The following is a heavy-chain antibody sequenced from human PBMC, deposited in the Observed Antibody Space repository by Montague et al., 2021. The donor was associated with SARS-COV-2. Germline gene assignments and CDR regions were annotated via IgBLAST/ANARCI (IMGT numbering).Heavy chain of an antibody. CDR2: IHRTTIT. Sequence: SETLSLTCRVSGASVSSINWRSLVRPPPGTGLGRGSEIHRTTITNFNPSLRSPVSVALYTSNNQFSLTLISVTAADTTTYFCARRPVCQHLYSWGQGTLVTVSS. CDR1: GASVSSINW. V-gene: IGHV4-4*02. CDR3: ARRPVCQHLYS. D-gene: IGHD3-3*02. J-gene: IGHJ4*02.